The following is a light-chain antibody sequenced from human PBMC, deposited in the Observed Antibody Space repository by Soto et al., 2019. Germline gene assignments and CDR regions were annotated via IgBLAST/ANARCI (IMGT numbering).Light chain of an antibody. CDR2: EVN. V-gene: IGLV2-18*02. CDR1: SSDVGSYNR. CDR3: SSYTSSSTFV. J-gene: IGLJ2*01. Sequence: QSVLTQPPSVSGSPGQSVTISCTGTSSDVGSYNRVCWYQQPPGTAPKLMIYEVNNRPSGVPDRFSGSKSGNTASLTISGLQAEDEADYYCSSYTSSSTFVFGGGTKVTVL.